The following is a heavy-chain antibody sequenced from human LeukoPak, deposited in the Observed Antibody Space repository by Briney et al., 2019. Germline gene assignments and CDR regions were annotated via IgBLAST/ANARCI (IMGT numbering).Heavy chain of an antibody. CDR1: GYTFTNYG. V-gene: IGHV1-18*01. CDR2: INTNDGNK. CDR3: ARDGPLVITDS. D-gene: IGHD3-22*01. Sequence: GASVTVSCKASGYTFTNYGIRWLRQAPGQGLAWMGRINTNDGNKNYAPKFQGRVTMTTDTPTTTSYMELRSLTSDDTAVYFCARDGPLVITDSWGQGTLATVSS. J-gene: IGHJ4*02.